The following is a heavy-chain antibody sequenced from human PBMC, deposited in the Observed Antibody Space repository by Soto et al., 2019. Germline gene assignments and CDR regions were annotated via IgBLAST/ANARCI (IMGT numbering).Heavy chain of an antibody. CDR1: GGTFSSYA. CDR3: AKAPRVSPFVWDY. Sequence: QVQLVQSGAEVKKPGSSVKVSCKASGGTFSSYAISWVRQAPGQGLEWMGGIIPIFGAANYAQKFQGRVTIHADEATRPADMELSSLRSEDTAVYYCAKAPRVSPFVWDYWGQGTLVTVSS. D-gene: IGHD3-3*01. V-gene: IGHV1-69*01. CDR2: IIPIFGAA. J-gene: IGHJ4*02.